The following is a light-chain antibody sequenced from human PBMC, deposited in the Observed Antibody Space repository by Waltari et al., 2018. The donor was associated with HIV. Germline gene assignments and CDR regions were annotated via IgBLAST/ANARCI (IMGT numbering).Light chain of an antibody. Sequence: AIQMTQSPSSLSAAVGDSVTITCRSSQGIRNDLGWYQQKSGKAPKLLIYAASALHNGVPSRFSGSGSGTDFTLTISVQPEDFATYYCLQDYKAPYTFGQGTKLEIK. CDR2: AAS. J-gene: IGKJ2*01. V-gene: IGKV1-6*01. CDR3: LQDYKAPYT. CDR1: QGIRND.